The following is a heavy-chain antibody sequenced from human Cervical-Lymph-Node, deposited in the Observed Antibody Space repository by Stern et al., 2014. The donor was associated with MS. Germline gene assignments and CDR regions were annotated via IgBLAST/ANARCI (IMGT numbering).Heavy chain of an antibody. J-gene: IGHJ4*02. CDR2: ISSSSSCV. CDR3: ARDPAIAVAGTGLGY. CDR1: GFTFSSYS. Sequence: EVQLLESGGGLVKPGGSLRLSCAASGFTFSSYSMNWVRQAPGKGLEWVSSISSSSSCVYYADSVKGRFTISRDNAKNSLYLQMNSLRAEDTAVYYCARDPAIAVAGTGLGYWGQGTLVTVSS. V-gene: IGHV3-21*01. D-gene: IGHD6-19*01.